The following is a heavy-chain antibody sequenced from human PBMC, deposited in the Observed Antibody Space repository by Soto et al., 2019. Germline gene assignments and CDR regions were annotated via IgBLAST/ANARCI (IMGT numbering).Heavy chain of an antibody. CDR3: ARLHGYCIRTSCSGYYAMDV. V-gene: IGHV4-39*01. J-gene: IGHJ6*02. CDR2: IKYSGTT. CDR1: GGSISSSRCH. D-gene: IGHD2-2*01. Sequence: PSETLSLTCTVSGGSISSSRCHWGWIRQPPGKGLEWIASIKYSGTTFYNPSLKSRVTLSVDTSKNQFALKLSSVTAADTAVYYCARLHGYCIRTSCSGYYAMDVWGQGTTVTVSS.